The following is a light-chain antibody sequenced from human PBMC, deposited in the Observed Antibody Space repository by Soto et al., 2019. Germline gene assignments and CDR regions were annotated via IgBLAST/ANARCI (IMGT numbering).Light chain of an antibody. Sequence: DIEMTQSPSTLSASVGDRFTITCRASQSISGWLAWYRQKPGKAPKLLIYDVSSLESGVPSRFFGSGSGTECTRAISSLQPDDVETYYCQQYNSYPWTFGQGTKVDIK. CDR2: DVS. CDR3: QQYNSYPWT. CDR1: QSISGW. V-gene: IGKV1-5*01. J-gene: IGKJ1*01.